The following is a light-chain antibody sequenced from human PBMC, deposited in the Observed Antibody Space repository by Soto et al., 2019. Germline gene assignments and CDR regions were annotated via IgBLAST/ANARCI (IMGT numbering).Light chain of an antibody. CDR2: KAS. V-gene: IGKV1-5*03. CDR3: QQYNSYWT. J-gene: IGKJ1*01. Sequence: DIQMTQSPSTLSAFVGDRVTITCRASQSIGRWLAWYQQKPGKAPKLLIYKASTLESGVPSRFSGSGSGTEFTLIISRLQPDDFATYYCQQYNSYWTFGQGTKVEIK. CDR1: QSIGRW.